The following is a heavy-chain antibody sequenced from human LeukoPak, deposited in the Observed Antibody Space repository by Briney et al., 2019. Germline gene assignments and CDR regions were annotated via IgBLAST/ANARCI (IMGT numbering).Heavy chain of an antibody. D-gene: IGHD2-15*01. Sequence: ASVKVSCKASGYTFTGYYMHWVRQAPGQGLEWMGGIIPIFGTANYAQKFQGRVTITADKSTSTAYMELGSLRSEDTAVYYCAIETHCSGGSCYEGVLDPWGQGTLVTVSS. CDR2: IIPIFGTA. V-gene: IGHV1-69*06. CDR3: AIETHCSGGSCYEGVLDP. J-gene: IGHJ5*02. CDR1: GYTFTGYY.